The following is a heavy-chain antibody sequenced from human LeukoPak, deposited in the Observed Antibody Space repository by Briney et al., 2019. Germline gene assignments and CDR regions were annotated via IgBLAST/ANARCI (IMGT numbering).Heavy chain of an antibody. D-gene: IGHD1-26*01. CDR2: IIPIFGTA. V-gene: IGHV1-69*05. CDR1: GGTFSSYA. CDR3: ARGGVGATIARHDAFDI. Sequence: GASVKVSCKASGGTFSSYAISWVRQAPGQGLEWMGGIIPIFGTANYAQKFQGRVTITTDESTSTAYMELSSLRSEDTAVYYCARGGVGATIARHDAFDIWGQGTMVTVSS. J-gene: IGHJ3*02.